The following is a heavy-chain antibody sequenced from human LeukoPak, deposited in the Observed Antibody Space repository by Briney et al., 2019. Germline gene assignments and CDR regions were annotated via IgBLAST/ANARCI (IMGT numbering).Heavy chain of an antibody. V-gene: IGHV3-7*01. CDR3: ATSNWGSNY. CDR1: GFTFSNYW. CDR2: IKQDGSEK. Sequence: GGSLRLSCAASGFTFSNYWISWVRQAPGKGLEWLANIKQDGSEKYYVDSVRGRFTISRDNAKNSLYLQMYSLRAEDTAVYYCATSNWGSNYWGQGTLVTVSS. J-gene: IGHJ4*02. D-gene: IGHD7-27*01.